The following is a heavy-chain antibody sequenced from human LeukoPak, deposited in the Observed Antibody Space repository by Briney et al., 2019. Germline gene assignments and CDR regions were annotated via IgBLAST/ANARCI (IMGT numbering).Heavy chain of an antibody. V-gene: IGHV3-7*03. Sequence: PGGTLRLSCAASGFTFSSYWMSWVRQAPGKGLEGVANIKQDGREKYYVDSVKGRFTISRDNAKNSLYLQMNSLRAEDTAVYYCARDAPDMVRGGIDYWGQGTLVTVSS. CDR3: ARDAPDMVRGGIDY. CDR1: GFTFSSYW. CDR2: IKQDGREK. D-gene: IGHD3-10*01. J-gene: IGHJ4*02.